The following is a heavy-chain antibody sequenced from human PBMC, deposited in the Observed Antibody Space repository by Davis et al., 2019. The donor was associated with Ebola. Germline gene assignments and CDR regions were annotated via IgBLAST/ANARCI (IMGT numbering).Heavy chain of an antibody. Sequence: PSETLSLTCTVSGGSISSYYWSWIRQPPGKGLEWIGYIYYSGSTNYNPSLKSRVTISVDTSKNQFSLKLSSVTAADTAVYYCARGRLSSGCPFDYWGQGTLVTVSS. CDR2: IYYSGST. D-gene: IGHD6-19*01. V-gene: IGHV4-59*12. J-gene: IGHJ4*02. CDR3: ARGRLSSGCPFDY. CDR1: GGSISSYY.